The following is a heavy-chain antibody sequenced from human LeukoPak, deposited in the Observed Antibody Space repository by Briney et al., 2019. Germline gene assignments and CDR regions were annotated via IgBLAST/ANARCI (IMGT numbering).Heavy chain of an antibody. CDR3: AREGGDGITIFGVTPRFFDY. V-gene: IGHV3-7*01. CDR2: IKQDGSEK. Sequence: PGGPLRLSCAASGFTFSSYAMSWVREAPGKGLEWVANIKQDGSEKYYVDSVKGRFTISRDNAKNSLYLQMNSLRAEDTAVYYCAREGGDGITIFGVTPRFFDYWGQGTLVTVSS. CDR1: GFTFSSYA. D-gene: IGHD3-3*01. J-gene: IGHJ4*02.